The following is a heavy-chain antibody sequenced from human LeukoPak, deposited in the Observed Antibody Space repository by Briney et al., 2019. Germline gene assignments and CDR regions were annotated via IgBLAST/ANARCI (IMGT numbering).Heavy chain of an antibody. CDR2: INPNSGAT. Sequence: ASVKVSCKASGYTFTGYYIHWVRQAPGQGLEWMGWINPNSGATNYAEKFQDRVTMTLGTSITTAYMEIRRLTSDDTALYYCARGRPIVWVEPATVHDYWGQGILVTVSS. V-gene: IGHV1-2*02. CDR1: GYTFTGYY. J-gene: IGHJ4*02. CDR3: ARGRPIVWVEPATVHDY. D-gene: IGHD5-18*01.